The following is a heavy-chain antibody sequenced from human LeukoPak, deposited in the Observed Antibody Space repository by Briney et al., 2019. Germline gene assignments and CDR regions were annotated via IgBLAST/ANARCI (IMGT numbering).Heavy chain of an antibody. Sequence: ASVKVSCKASGYTFTSYDINWVRQATGQGLEWMGWMNPNSGNTGYAQKFQGRVTMTRNTSISTAYMELSSLRSEGTAVYYCARGQGIAARIWFDPWGQGTLVTVSS. V-gene: IGHV1-8*01. D-gene: IGHD6-6*01. CDR3: ARGQGIAARIWFDP. CDR2: MNPNSGNT. J-gene: IGHJ5*02. CDR1: GYTFTSYD.